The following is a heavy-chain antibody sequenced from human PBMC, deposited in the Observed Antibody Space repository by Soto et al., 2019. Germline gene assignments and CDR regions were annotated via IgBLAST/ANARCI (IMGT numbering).Heavy chain of an antibody. Sequence: ASVKVSCKASGYTFTSYGISWVRQAPGQGLDWMGWISAYNGNTNYAQKLQGRVTMTTDTSTSTAYMELRSLRSDDTAVYYCARDRRNPPWYYYGSGSPDYYMDVWGKGTTVTVSS. V-gene: IGHV1-18*01. D-gene: IGHD3-10*01. CDR2: ISAYNGNT. CDR3: ARDRRNPPWYYYGSGSPDYYMDV. CDR1: GYTFTSYG. J-gene: IGHJ6*03.